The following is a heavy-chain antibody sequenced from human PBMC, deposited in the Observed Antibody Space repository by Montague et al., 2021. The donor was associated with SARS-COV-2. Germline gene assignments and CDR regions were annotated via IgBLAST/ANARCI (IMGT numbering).Heavy chain of an antibody. D-gene: IGHD2-2*01. J-gene: IGHJ4*02. CDR1: GGSISSYY. CDR2: IYTSGST. Sequence: SETLSLTCTVSGGSISSYYWSWIRQPAGKGLEWIGRIYTSGSTNYNPSLKGRVTISVDKSKNQFSLTLTSATAADTAMYYCARLAPERHCSVATCSPHWGQGILVTVSS. CDR3: ARLAPERHCSVATCSPH. V-gene: IGHV4-4*07.